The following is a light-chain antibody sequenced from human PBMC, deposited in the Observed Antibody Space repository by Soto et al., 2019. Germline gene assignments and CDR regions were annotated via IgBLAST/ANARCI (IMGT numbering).Light chain of an antibody. Sequence: QSVLAQPPSVSAAPGQMVAISCSGSSSNIGNNYVSWYQQFPGTAPKLLIYENNKRPSGIPDRFSGSRAGTSATLGITGLQIGDEADYYCAAWDNPGYDFGPGTKVTVL. CDR2: ENN. V-gene: IGLV1-51*02. J-gene: IGLJ1*01. CDR3: AAWDNPGYD. CDR1: SSNIGNNY.